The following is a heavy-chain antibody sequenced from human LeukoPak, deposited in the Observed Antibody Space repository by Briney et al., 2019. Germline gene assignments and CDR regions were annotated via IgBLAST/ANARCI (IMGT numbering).Heavy chain of an antibody. J-gene: IGHJ6*02. CDR2: IFKSGKT. CDR3: ARARAYDVLTEVGFYYYGVDL. V-gene: IGHV4-31*03. Sequence: PSETLSLTCTVSGDSISSGAYYWTWIRQHPERGLEWIGYIFKSGKTYYNPSLKSRVVISIDTSNNRFSLELSSVTAADRADYFCARARAYDVLTEVGFYYYGVDLWGRGTTVTV. D-gene: IGHD3-9*01. CDR1: GDSISSGAYY.